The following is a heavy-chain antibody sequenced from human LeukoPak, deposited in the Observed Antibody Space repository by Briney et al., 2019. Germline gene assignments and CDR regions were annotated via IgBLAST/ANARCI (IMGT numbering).Heavy chain of an antibody. D-gene: IGHD3-22*01. J-gene: IGHJ4*02. CDR1: GGTFSSYA. V-gene: IGHV1-69*13. CDR2: IIPIFGTA. CDR3: ASPGDYYDSSGYSSFDY. Sequence: GASVKVSCKASGGTFSSYAISWVRQAPGQGLEWMGGIIPIFGTANYAQKFQGRVTITADESTSTAYMELSSLRSEDTVVYYCASPGDYYDSSGYSSFDYWGQGTLVTVSS.